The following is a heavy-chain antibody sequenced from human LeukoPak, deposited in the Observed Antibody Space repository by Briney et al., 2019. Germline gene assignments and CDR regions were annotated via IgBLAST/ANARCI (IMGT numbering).Heavy chain of an antibody. CDR3: AREGQQLVWGFYY. V-gene: IGHV1-46*01. CDR1: GYTFSNYY. CDR2: INPSGGST. Sequence: ASVKVSCKASGYTFSNYYMHWVRQAPGQGLEWMGIINPSGGSTSYAQKFQGRVTMTRDTSTSTVYMQLSSLRSEDTAVYYCAREGQQLVWGFYYWGQGTLVTVSS. D-gene: IGHD6-13*01. J-gene: IGHJ4*02.